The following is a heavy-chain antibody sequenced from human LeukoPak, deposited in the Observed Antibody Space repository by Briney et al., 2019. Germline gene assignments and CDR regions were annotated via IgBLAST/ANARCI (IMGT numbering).Heavy chain of an antibody. J-gene: IGHJ4*02. CDR3: ARDMVGYTNGQLDY. D-gene: IGHD5-18*01. V-gene: IGHV3-33*08. CDR1: GFTFSRYA. CDR2: IWYDGSNK. Sequence: GGSLRLSCATSGFTFSRYAMSWVRQAPGKGLEWVAVIWYDGSNKYYADSVKGRFTVSRDNSKNTLYLQMNSLRVEDTAVYYCARDMVGYTNGQLDYWGQGTLVTVSS.